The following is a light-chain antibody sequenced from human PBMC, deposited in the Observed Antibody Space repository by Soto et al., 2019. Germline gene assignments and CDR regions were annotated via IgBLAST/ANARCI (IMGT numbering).Light chain of an antibody. J-gene: IGKJ3*01. V-gene: IGKV3-20*01. CDR2: GAS. CDR3: QQYGSSPPT. Sequence: PGAGATLSCRASQSVSSSYLAWYQQKPGQAPRLLIYGASSRATGIPDRFSGSGSGTGFTLTICRLEPEDFALYYCQQYGSSPPTFGPGTTVDIK. CDR1: QSVSSSY.